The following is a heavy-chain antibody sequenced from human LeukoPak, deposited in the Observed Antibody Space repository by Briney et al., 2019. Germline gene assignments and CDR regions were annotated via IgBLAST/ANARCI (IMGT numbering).Heavy chain of an antibody. CDR3: AKGSRSSRPYYFDY. D-gene: IGHD6-6*01. V-gene: IGHV3-23*01. CDR2: VSGSGGSI. J-gene: IGHJ4*02. CDR1: GFTFSSSA. Sequence: GGSLRLSCAASGFTFSSSAMSWVRQAPGKGLEWVSTVSGSGGSIFYADSVKGRFTISRDNSRNTLYLQMNGLRAEDTAVYYCAKGSRSSRPYYFDYWGQGILVTVSS.